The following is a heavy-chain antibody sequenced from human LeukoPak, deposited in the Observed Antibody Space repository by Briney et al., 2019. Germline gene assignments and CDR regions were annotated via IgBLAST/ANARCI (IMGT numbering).Heavy chain of an antibody. Sequence: ETLSLTCAVSGGSISSSNWWSWVRQAPGKGLEWVGRIKSKTDGGTTDYAAPVKGRFTISRDDSKNTLYLQMNSLKTEDTAVYYCTTTYDYGDYGSYWSRSWGQGTLVTVSS. V-gene: IGHV3-15*01. CDR1: GGSISSSNW. CDR3: TTTYDYGDYGSYWSRS. CDR2: IKSKTDGGTT. D-gene: IGHD4-17*01. J-gene: IGHJ5*02.